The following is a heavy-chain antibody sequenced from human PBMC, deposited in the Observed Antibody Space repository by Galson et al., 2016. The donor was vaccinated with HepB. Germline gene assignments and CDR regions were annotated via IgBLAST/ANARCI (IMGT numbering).Heavy chain of an antibody. CDR3: SRGSLRQWLLLGAFDI. CDR1: GFTLSNYW. D-gene: IGHD6-19*01. V-gene: IGHV3-7*03. Sequence: SLRLSCAASGFTLSNYWITWVRQAPGKGLEWVANMKQDGIETHYVGSVRGRFTISRDTAKNSLFLQMNSLRVEDTAVYYCSRGSLRQWLLLGAFDIWGQGTTVTVSS. CDR2: MKQDGIET. J-gene: IGHJ6*02.